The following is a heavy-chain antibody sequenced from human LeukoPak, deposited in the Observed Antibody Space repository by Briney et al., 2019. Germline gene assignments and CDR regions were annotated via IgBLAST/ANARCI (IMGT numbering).Heavy chain of an antibody. D-gene: IGHD2-15*01. V-gene: IGHV1-18*01. J-gene: IGHJ5*01. CDR1: GYTFTSYG. CDR2: ISAYNGNT. CDR3: ARVCSGGSCLDS. Sequence: ASVKVSCKASGYTFTSYGISWVRQAPGQGLEWMGWISAYNGNTNYAQKLQGRVTMTRSTSTDIAYMELSSLTSEDTAVYYCARVCSGGSCLDSWGQGTLVTVSS.